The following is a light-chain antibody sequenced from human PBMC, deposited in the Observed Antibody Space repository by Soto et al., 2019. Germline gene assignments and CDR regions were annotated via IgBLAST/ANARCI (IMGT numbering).Light chain of an antibody. CDR3: QQSYNTPRT. V-gene: IGKV1-39*01. Sequence: DIQMTQSPSSLSASVGDRVTITCRASQSITTYLNWYQQKPGKAPKLLIYSASSLQSGVPSRFSGSGSGTDFTLTISSLQPGDFATYYCQQSYNTPRTFGQGTKVDIK. CDR2: SAS. CDR1: QSITTY. J-gene: IGKJ1*01.